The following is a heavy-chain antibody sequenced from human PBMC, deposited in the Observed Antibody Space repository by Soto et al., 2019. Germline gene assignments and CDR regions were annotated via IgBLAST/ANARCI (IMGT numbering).Heavy chain of an antibody. J-gene: IGHJ5*01. CDR3: VRLIGNSWLDF. CDR1: GGSVSSSSVT. V-gene: IGHV6-1*01. D-gene: IGHD1-26*01. CDR2: TYYRSKWYN. Sequence: SQTLSVSCAISGGSVSSSSVTWNWIRQSPSRGLEWLGRTYYRSKWYNDYAESVKSRITINPDTSKNQFSLHLNSVTPEDAAVYYCVRLIGNSWLDFWGQGTLVTVSS.